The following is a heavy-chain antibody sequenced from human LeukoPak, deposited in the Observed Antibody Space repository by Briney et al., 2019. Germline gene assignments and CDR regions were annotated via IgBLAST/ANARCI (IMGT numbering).Heavy chain of an antibody. CDR1: GYSISSGYY. Sequence: SETLSLTCTVSGYSISSGYYWGWIRQPPGKGLEWIGSIYYSGSTYYNPSLKSRVTISVDTSKNQFSLKLSSVTAADTAVYYCARDVGWGMVREVFDYWGQGTLVTVSS. J-gene: IGHJ4*02. CDR3: ARDVGWGMVREVFDY. D-gene: IGHD3-10*01. CDR2: IYYSGST. V-gene: IGHV4-38-2*02.